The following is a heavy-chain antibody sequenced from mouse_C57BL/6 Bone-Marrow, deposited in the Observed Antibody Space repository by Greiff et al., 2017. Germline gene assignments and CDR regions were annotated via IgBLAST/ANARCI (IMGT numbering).Heavy chain of an antibody. D-gene: IGHD3-2*02. V-gene: IGHV1-74*01. CDR2: IPPSDSDT. CDR1: GYTFTSYW. Sequence: VQLQQPGAELVKPGASVKVSCKASGYTFTSYWMHWVKQRPGQGLEWIGRIPPSDSDTNYNQKFKGKATLTVDKSSSTAYMQLSSLTSEDSAVYYCAIRLRPHYYAMDYWGQGTSVTVSS. CDR3: AIRLRPHYYAMDY. J-gene: IGHJ4*01.